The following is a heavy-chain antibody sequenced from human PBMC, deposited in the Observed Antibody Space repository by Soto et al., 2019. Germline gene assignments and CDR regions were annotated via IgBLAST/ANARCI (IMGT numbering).Heavy chain of an antibody. Sequence: ASVKVSCKASGYTFTSYYMHWVRQAPGQGLEWMEIINPSGGSTNYAQKFQGRVTMTRDTSTSTVYMELTSLRSEDTAMFYCARGGSMVVMTDGFDFWGQGTLVTVSS. J-gene: IGHJ4*02. CDR1: GYTFTSYY. CDR3: ARGGSMVVMTDGFDF. CDR2: INPSGGST. D-gene: IGHD2-21*02. V-gene: IGHV1-46*01.